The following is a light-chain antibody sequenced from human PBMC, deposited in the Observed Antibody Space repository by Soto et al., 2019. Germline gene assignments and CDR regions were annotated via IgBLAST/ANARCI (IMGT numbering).Light chain of an antibody. V-gene: IGLV1-51*01. CDR3: GAWDRSLGVVV. CDR1: SSNIGNNF. Sequence: QSVLTQPPSVSAAPGQKVTMSCSGSSSNIGNNFVAWYQQLPGTAPKLLIYYDTKRPYWIPGRFSGAKSGRSATLGITGLQTGDEADYYCGAWDRSLGVVVFGGGTKLTVL. J-gene: IGLJ3*02. CDR2: YDT.